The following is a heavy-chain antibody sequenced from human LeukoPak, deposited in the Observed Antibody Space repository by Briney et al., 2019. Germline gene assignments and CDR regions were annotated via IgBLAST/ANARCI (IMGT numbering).Heavy chain of an antibody. J-gene: IGHJ1*01. Sequence: SETLSLTCAVYGGSFSGYYWSWIRQPPGKGLEWIGEINHSGSTNYNPSLKSRVTISVDTSKNQFSLKLSSVTAADTAVYYCARGYCSGGSCGASEYFQHWGQGTLVTVSS. CDR3: ARGYCSGGSCGASEYFQH. CDR2: INHSGST. V-gene: IGHV4-34*01. D-gene: IGHD2-15*01. CDR1: GGSFSGYY.